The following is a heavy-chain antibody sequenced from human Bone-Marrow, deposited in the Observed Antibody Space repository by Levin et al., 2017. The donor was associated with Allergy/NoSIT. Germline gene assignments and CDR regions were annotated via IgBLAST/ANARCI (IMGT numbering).Heavy chain of an antibody. V-gene: IGHV3-30*18. CDR1: GFTFSSYG. CDR2: ISYDGSNK. Sequence: GGSLRLSCAASGFTFSSYGMHWVRQAPGKGLEWVAVISYDGSNKYYADSVKGRFTISRDNSKNTLYLQMNSLRAEDTAVYYCAKLPRFHYYDYGMDVWGQGTTVTVSS. J-gene: IGHJ6*02. D-gene: IGHD3-3*01. CDR3: AKLPRFHYYDYGMDV.